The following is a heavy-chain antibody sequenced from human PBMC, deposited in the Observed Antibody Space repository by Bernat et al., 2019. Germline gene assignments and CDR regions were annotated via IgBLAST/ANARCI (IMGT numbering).Heavy chain of an antibody. V-gene: IGHV3-30*02. J-gene: IGHJ5*02. D-gene: IGHD5-12*01. CDR1: GFTFTSYG. CDR3: AKDESGMVATS. Sequence: QVQLVESGGGVVQPGGSLRLSCAASGFTFTSYGMHWIRQAPGKGLEWVAFVRYDGSNKYYADSVKGRFTISKDNSKNTLYLQMNSLRAEDTAVYYCAKDESGMVATSWGQGTLVTVSS. CDR2: VRYDGSNK.